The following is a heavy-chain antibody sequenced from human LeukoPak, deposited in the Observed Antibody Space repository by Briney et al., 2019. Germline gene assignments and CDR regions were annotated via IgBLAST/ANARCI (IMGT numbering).Heavy chain of an antibody. CDR2: ISPSRSET. D-gene: IGHD2/OR15-2a*01. J-gene: IGHJ5*02. V-gene: IGHV5-51*01. Sequence: GESLKISCKGSGLDLNDYWIGWVRQMPGKGLEWMGIISPSRSETQYSLPFQGQVTISVDKSTSTAYLQWSSLKASDTAIYYCAWRKYFSTWLEPWGQGTLVTVSS. CDR3: AWRKYFSTWLEP. CDR1: GLDLNDYW.